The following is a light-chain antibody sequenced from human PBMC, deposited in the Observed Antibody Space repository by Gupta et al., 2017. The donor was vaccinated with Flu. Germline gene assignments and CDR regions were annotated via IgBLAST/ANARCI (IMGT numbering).Light chain of an antibody. Sequence: EIVMTQSPATLSVPPGETSTLSCRASQSINSHLAWYQQKPGQAPRLLIFGASTRANGIPARFSGSGTGTDFTLTINSRQSEDFAIYYCQQYDNWPPWTFGQGTKVEI. CDR2: GAS. CDR3: QQYDNWPPWT. V-gene: IGKV3-15*01. J-gene: IGKJ1*01. CDR1: QSINSH.